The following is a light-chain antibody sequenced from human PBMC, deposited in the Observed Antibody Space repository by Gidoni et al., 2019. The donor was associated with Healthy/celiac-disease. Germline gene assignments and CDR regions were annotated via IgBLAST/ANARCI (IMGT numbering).Light chain of an antibody. CDR2: DAS. CDR1: QSISSW. CDR3: QQYNSYSYT. Sequence: DMQMTQSPSTLSASVGDRVTITCRASQSISSWLAWYQQKPGKAPKLLIYDASSLESGVPSRFSGSGSGTKFTLTISSLQPDEFATYYCQQYNSYSYTFGQGTKLEIK. J-gene: IGKJ2*01. V-gene: IGKV1-5*01.